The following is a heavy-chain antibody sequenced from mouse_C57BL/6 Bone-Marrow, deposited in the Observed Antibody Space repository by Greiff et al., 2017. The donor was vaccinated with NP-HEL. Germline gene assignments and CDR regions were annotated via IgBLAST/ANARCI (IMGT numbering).Heavy chain of an antibody. Sequence: EVQVVESGGGLVKPGGSLKLSCAASGFTFSDYGMHWVRQAPEKGLEWVAYISSGSSTIYYADTVKGRFTISRDNAKNTLFLQMTSLRSEDTAMYYCSRGIYYGRSYWYFDVWGTGTTVTVSS. V-gene: IGHV5-17*01. J-gene: IGHJ1*03. CDR2: ISSGSSTI. D-gene: IGHD1-1*01. CDR1: GFTFSDYG. CDR3: SRGIYYGRSYWYFDV.